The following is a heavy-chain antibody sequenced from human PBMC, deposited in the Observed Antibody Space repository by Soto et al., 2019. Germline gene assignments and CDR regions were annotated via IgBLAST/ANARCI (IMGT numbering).Heavy chain of an antibody. Sequence: GASVKVSCKASGYTFTGYYMHWVRQAPGQGLEWMGWINPNSGGTNYAQKFQGWVTMTRDTSISTAYMELSRLRSDDTAVYYCGRASPRSEHWGMDVWGQGTTVTVSS. V-gene: IGHV1-2*04. J-gene: IGHJ6*02. D-gene: IGHD3-3*02. CDR1: GYTFTGYY. CDR3: GRASPRSEHWGMDV. CDR2: INPNSGGT.